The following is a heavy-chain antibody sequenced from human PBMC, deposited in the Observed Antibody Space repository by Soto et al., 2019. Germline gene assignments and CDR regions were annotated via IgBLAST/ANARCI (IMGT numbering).Heavy chain of an antibody. CDR3: ATQDFRGSTGTT. V-gene: IGHV3-23*01. Sequence: EVQLLESGGGLVQPGGSLRLSCAASGFTFSRYAMGWVRQAPGKGLECVSVIGGNGGNIHNADFVKGRFTISRDNSKNTLYLQMNSLRVEDTAVYICATQDFRGSTGTTWGQGTLVTVSS. CDR1: GFTFSRYA. J-gene: IGHJ4*02. CDR2: IGGNGGNI. D-gene: IGHD1-1*01.